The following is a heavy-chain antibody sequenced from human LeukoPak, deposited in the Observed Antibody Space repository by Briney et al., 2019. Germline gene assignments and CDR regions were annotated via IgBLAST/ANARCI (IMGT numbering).Heavy chain of an antibody. D-gene: IGHD3-3*01. CDR3: ARSLSRGYYDFWSGPKAAWFDP. Sequence: SETLSLTCTVSGGSISSSSYYWGWIRQPPGKGLEWIGSIYYSGSTYYNPSLKSRVTISVDTSKNQFSLKLSSVTAADTAVYYCARSLSRGYYDFWSGPKAAWFDPWGQGTLVTVSS. CDR1: GGSISSSSYY. V-gene: IGHV4-39*01. CDR2: IYYSGST. J-gene: IGHJ5*02.